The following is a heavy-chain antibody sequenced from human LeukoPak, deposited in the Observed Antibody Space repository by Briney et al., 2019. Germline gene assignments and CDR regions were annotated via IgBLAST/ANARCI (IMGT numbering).Heavy chain of an antibody. J-gene: IGHJ4*02. CDR1: GFTVSSNY. V-gene: IGHV3-53*01. CDR3: ARDLGIAARPVFDQ. CDR2: IYSGGNT. Sequence: GGSLRLSCAASGFTVSSNYMSWVRQAPGKGLEWVSVIYSGGNTYYADSVKGRFTISRDDSKNTLYLQVDSLRAEDTAVYYCARDLGIAARPVFDQWGQGTLVTVSS. D-gene: IGHD6-6*01.